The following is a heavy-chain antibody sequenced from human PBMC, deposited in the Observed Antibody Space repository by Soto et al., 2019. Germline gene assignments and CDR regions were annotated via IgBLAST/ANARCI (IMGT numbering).Heavy chain of an antibody. CDR3: AKHQSSGWLEIEADAFDI. D-gene: IGHD6-19*01. CDR2: ISGSGGST. Sequence: PGGSLRLSCAASGFTFSSYAMSWVRQAPGKGLEWVSAISGSGGSTYYADSVKGRFTISRDNSKDTLYLQMNSLRAEDTAVYYCAKHQSSGWLEIEADAFDIWGQGTMVTVSS. CDR1: GFTFSSYA. J-gene: IGHJ3*02. V-gene: IGHV3-23*01.